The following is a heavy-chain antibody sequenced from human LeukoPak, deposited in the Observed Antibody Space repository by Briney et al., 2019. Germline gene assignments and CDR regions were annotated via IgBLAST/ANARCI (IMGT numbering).Heavy chain of an antibody. Sequence: SVKVSCKASGGTFSSYAISWVRQAPGQGLEWMGGIIPIFGTANYAQKFQGRVTITADESTSTAYMELSSLRSEDTAVYYCARGYSSGRPPDYWGQGTLVTVSS. V-gene: IGHV1-69*13. D-gene: IGHD6-19*01. CDR3: ARGYSSGRPPDY. J-gene: IGHJ4*02. CDR2: IIPIFGTA. CDR1: GGTFSSYA.